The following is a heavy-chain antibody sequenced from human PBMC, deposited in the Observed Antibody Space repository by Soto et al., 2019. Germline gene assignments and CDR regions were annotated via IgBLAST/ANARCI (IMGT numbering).Heavy chain of an antibody. D-gene: IGHD2-15*01. V-gene: IGHV4-59*08. Sequence: SETLSLTCTVSGVSISSYYCSWIRQPPGKGLEWIGYIYYSGSTNYNPSLKSRVTISVDTSKNQFSLKLSSVTAADTAVYYCARLAPKGYCSGGSCYQNWFDPWGQGTLVTVSS. CDR2: IYYSGST. J-gene: IGHJ5*02. CDR1: GVSISSYY. CDR3: ARLAPKGYCSGGSCYQNWFDP.